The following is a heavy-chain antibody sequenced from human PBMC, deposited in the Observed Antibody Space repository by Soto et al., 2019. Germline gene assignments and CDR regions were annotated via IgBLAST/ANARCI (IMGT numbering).Heavy chain of an antibody. CDR1: GFTFSSYA. CDR3: AKATYCSGGSCYPYYFDY. J-gene: IGHJ4*02. D-gene: IGHD2-15*01. Sequence: EVQLLESGGGLVQPGGSLRLSCAASGFTFSSYAMSWVRQAPGKGLEWVSTISGSGGSTYYADSVKGRFTISRDNSKNTLDLQMNSLRAEDTAVYYGAKATYCSGGSCYPYYFDYWGQGTLVTVSS. V-gene: IGHV3-23*01. CDR2: ISGSGGST.